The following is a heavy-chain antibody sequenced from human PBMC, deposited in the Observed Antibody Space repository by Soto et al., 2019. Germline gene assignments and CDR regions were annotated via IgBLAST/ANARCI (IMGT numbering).Heavy chain of an antibody. CDR3: ARMWFVAARYYYGMDV. V-gene: IGHV1-2*02. CDR1: GYTFTGYY. D-gene: IGHD6-19*01. Sequence: GASVKVSCKASGYTFTGYYMHWVRQAPGQGLEWMGWINPNSGGTNYAQKFQGRVTMTRDTSISTAYMELSRLRSDDTAVYYCARMWFVAARYYYGMDVWGQGTTVTVS. CDR2: INPNSGGT. J-gene: IGHJ6*02.